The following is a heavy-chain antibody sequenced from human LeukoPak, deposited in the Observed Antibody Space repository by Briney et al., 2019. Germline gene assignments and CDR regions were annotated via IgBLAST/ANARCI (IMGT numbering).Heavy chain of an antibody. Sequence: SETLSLTCTVSGGSISSYYWSWIRQPPGKGLEWIGYINYSGSTNSNPSLKSRVTISVDTSRNQLSLKLTSVTAADTAVYYCARATDSNGWLFDYWGQGTLVTVSS. CDR2: INYSGST. J-gene: IGHJ4*02. CDR1: GGSISSYY. V-gene: IGHV4-59*01. CDR3: ARATDSNGWLFDY. D-gene: IGHD6-19*01.